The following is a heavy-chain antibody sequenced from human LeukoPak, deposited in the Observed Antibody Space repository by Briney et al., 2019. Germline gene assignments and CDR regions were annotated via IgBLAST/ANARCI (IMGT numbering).Heavy chain of an antibody. CDR2: IYYSGST. D-gene: IGHD5-12*01. CDR1: GGSISSYY. J-gene: IGHJ4*02. Sequence: SETLSLTCTVSGGSISSYYWSWIRQPPGKGLEWIGSIYYSGSTYYNPSLKSRVTISVDTSKNQFSLKLSSVTAADTAVYYCARVGGYSGYDESYYFDYWGQGTLVTVSS. V-gene: IGHV4-39*07. CDR3: ARVGGYSGYDESYYFDY.